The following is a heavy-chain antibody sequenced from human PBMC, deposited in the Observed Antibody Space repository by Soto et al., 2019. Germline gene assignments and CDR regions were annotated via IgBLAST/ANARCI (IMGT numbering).Heavy chain of an antibody. V-gene: IGHV4-34*01. CDR1: GGSFSGYY. D-gene: IGHD3-16*01. J-gene: IGHJ6*02. CDR2: INHSGST. CDR3: ARWGPWRTQYYYGMDV. Sequence: QVQLQQWGAGLLKPSETLSLTCAVYGGSFSGYYWSWIRQPPGKGLEWIGEINHSGSTNYNPSLKSRVTISVDTCKNQFSLKLSSVTAADTAVYYCARWGPWRTQYYYGMDVWGQGTTVTVSS.